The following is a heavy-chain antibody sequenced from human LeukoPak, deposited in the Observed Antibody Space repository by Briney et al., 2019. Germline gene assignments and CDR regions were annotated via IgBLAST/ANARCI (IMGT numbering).Heavy chain of an antibody. CDR2: IYTSGTT. CDR3: ARATYYYDSRGYLLDY. CDR1: GGSISSGGYY. D-gene: IGHD3-22*01. Sequence: ASQTLSLTCTVSGGSISSGGYYWSWIRQPAGKGLEWIGRIYTSGTTNYNPSLKSRVTISPDTSKNQLSLKLSSVTAADTALYYCARATYYYDSRGYLLDYWGQGTRVTVSS. J-gene: IGHJ4*02. V-gene: IGHV4-61*02.